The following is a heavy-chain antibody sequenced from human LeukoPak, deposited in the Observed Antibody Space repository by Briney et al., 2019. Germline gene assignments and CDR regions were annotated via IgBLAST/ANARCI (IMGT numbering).Heavy chain of an antibody. CDR1: GFTFSNAW. CDR2: IKRKTDGGAT. Sequence: GGSLRLSCAASGFTFSNAWMSWVRQAPGKGLEWVGRIKRKTDGGATDYAAPVKGRSTISRDDSKNTLYLHMNSLKTEDTGVYYCTSPSSPYYYYNMDVWGQGTTVTVSS. J-gene: IGHJ6*02. CDR3: TSPSSPYYYYNMDV. V-gene: IGHV3-15*01.